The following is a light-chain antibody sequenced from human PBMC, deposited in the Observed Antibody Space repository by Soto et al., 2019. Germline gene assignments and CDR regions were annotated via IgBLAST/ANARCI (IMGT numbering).Light chain of an antibody. Sequence: EIVLTQSPATLSLSPGERATLSCRASQSVSTFLAWYQQKPGQAPRLLIYDASKRATGVPTRFSGSGSGTDFTLTISSLEPEDFAVYYCQQRRNWPLTFGGGNKVEIK. CDR3: QQRRNWPLT. V-gene: IGKV3-11*01. J-gene: IGKJ4*01. CDR1: QSVSTF. CDR2: DAS.